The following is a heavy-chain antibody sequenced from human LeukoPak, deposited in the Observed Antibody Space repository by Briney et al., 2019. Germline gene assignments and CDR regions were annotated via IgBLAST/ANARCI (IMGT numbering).Heavy chain of an antibody. J-gene: IGHJ4*02. V-gene: IGHV3-30*03. Sequence: GGSLRLSCAASGFTFSSYGMHWVRQAPGKGLEWVAVISYDGSNKYYADSVKGRFTISRDNSKNTLYLQMNSLRAEDTAVYYCATTSDYDILTGRLDYWGQGTLVTVSS. D-gene: IGHD3-9*01. CDR1: GFTFSSYG. CDR2: ISYDGSNK. CDR3: ATTSDYDILTGRLDY.